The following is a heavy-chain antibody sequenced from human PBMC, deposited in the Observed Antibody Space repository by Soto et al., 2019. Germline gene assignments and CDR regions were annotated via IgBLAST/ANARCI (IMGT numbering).Heavy chain of an antibody. Sequence: QVQLVQSGAEVKQPGASVKVSCKSSGYTFTRYAMHWVRQAPGQGLEWLGWINTGNGDTGFSQKFQGRVSITMDTAASTTYVELSSLISEDTAVYYCERQGHSRILRDAFDIWGQGTLVTVAS. CDR3: ERQGHSRILRDAFDI. J-gene: IGHJ3*02. V-gene: IGHV1-3*04. CDR1: GYTFTRYA. D-gene: IGHD5-18*01. CDR2: INTGNGDT.